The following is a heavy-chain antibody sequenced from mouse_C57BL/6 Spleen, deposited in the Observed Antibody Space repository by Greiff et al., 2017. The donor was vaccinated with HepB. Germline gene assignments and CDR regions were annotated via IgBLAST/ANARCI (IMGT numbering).Heavy chain of an antibody. CDR2: IYPGSGST. D-gene: IGHD4-1*02. J-gene: IGHJ2*01. CDR3: ARESNWDFDY. Sequence: VQLKESGAELVKPGASVKMSCKASGYTFTSYWITWVKQRPGQGLEWIGDIYPGSGSTNYNEKFKSKATLTVDTSSSTAYMQLSSLTSEDSAVYYCARESNWDFDYWGQGTTLTVSS. V-gene: IGHV1-55*01. CDR1: GYTFTSYW.